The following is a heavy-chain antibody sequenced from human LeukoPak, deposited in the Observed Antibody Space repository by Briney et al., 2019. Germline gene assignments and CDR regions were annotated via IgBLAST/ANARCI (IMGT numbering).Heavy chain of an antibody. J-gene: IGHJ3*02. CDR3: ARPPLDCSSTSCYNDAFDI. D-gene: IGHD2-2*02. CDR2: IYPGDSDT. V-gene: IGHV5-51*01. CDR1: GYSFTSYW. Sequence: GESLKISCKGSGYSFTSYWIGWVRQMPGKGLEWMGIIYPGDSDTRYSPSFQGQVTISADKSISTAYLQWSSLKASDTAMYYCARPPLDCSSTSCYNDAFDIWGQGTMVTVSS.